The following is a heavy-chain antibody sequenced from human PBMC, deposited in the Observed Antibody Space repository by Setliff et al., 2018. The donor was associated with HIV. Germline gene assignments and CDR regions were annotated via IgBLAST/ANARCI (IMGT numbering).Heavy chain of an antibody. Sequence: SVKVSCKASGYTFTSYGISWVRQAPGQGLEWMGWIIPIVGRVNYAQKFEARLTITADTSTNTADMDLSNLGSEDTAIYYCARATTRSYNSVWGQGTLVTVSS. V-gene: IGHV1-69*10. J-gene: IGHJ4*02. CDR2: IIPIVGRV. CDR1: GYTFTSYG. D-gene: IGHD6-19*01. CDR3: ARATTRSYNSV.